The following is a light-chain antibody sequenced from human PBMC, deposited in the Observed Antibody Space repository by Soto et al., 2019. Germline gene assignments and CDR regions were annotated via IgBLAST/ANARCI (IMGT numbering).Light chain of an antibody. CDR2: DVS. CDR3: ISFTTSTSYV. CDR1: RSDVGAYDY. J-gene: IGLJ1*01. V-gene: IGLV2-14*03. Sequence: QSALTQPASVSGSPGQSITISCTGTRSDVGAYDYVSWYQQHPGEVPKLMIFDVSDRPSGVSNRFSGSKSGNTASLTISGLQAEDEADYYCISFTTSTSYVFGTGTKLTVL.